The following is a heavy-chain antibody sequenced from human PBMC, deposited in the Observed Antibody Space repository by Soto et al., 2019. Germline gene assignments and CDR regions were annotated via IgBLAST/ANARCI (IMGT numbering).Heavy chain of an antibody. Sequence: GGSLRLSCAASGFTFDDYAMHWVRQVPGKGLDWVSGISWNSNIIGYADSVKGRFTISRDNAKNSLYLQMNSLRAEDTALYYCAKALAARKYYYYYGMDVWGQGTTVTVSS. V-gene: IGHV3-9*01. CDR3: AKALAARKYYYYYGMDV. CDR1: GFTFDDYA. D-gene: IGHD6-6*01. J-gene: IGHJ6*02. CDR2: ISWNSNII.